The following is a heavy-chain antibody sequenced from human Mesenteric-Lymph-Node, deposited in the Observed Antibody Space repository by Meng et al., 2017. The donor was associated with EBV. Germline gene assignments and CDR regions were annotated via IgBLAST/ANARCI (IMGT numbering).Heavy chain of an antibody. V-gene: IGHV3-30-3*01. CDR3: PRDPGHWFDP. CDR1: GFPFSSYA. Sequence: QVQLVESGGGGVQPGRSLRLSCAASGFPFSSYAMHWVRQAPGKGLEWVAVISYDGINKYYADSVKGRFTISRDNSKNTVYLQLDSLRVEDSAVYYCPRDPGHWFDPWGQGTMVTVSA. CDR2: ISYDGINK. J-gene: IGHJ5*02.